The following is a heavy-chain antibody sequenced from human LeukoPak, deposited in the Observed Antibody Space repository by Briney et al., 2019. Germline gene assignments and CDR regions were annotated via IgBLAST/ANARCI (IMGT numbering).Heavy chain of an antibody. Sequence: PGGSLRLSCAASGFTFSSYTMNWVRQAPGKGLEWVSSLSRRSAYIFYADSVKGRFTISRDNAKNSLYVQMNSLRGEDTAVYYCVKDGHQGILTWCWGQGTLVTVSS. CDR2: LSRRSAYI. CDR1: GFTFSSYT. J-gene: IGHJ4*02. D-gene: IGHD2-15*01. V-gene: IGHV3-21*04. CDR3: VKDGHQGILTWC.